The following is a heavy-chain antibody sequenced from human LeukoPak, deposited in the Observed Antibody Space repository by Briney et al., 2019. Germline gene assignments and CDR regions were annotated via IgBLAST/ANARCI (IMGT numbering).Heavy chain of an antibody. V-gene: IGHV4-34*01. D-gene: IGHD6-13*01. CDR1: GGSFSGYY. CDR3: ARGAAAGIIYYYYYMDV. CDR2: INHSGST. J-gene: IGHJ6*03. Sequence: PSETLSLTCAVYGGSFSGYYWSWIRQPPGKGLEWIGEINHSGSTNYNPSLKSRVTISVDTSKNQFSLKLSSVTAADTAVYYCARGAAAGIIYYYYYMDVWGKGTTVTVSS.